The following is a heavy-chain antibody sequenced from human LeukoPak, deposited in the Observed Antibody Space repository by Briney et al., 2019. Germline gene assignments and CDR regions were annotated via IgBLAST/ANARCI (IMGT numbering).Heavy chain of an antibody. D-gene: IGHD6-13*01. CDR1: GFTCRTYW. J-gene: IGHJ4*02. CDR3: ARGSWSAAGTSIDY. Sequence: GGSLRLSCAASGFTCRTYWMNWVRQAPGKGLVRVSRIESDGSSTSYADSVKGRFTISRDNAANTLHLQMNSLRAEDTAVYYCARGSWSAAGTSIDYWGQGTLVTVPS. CDR2: IESDGSST. V-gene: IGHV3-74*01.